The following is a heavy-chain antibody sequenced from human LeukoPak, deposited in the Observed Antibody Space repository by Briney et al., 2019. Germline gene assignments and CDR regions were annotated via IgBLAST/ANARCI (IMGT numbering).Heavy chain of an antibody. J-gene: IGHJ5*02. D-gene: IGHD3-9*01. CDR1: GGSISRSNYY. CDR3: ARDYDILTGYYFLGWLDP. V-gene: IGHV4-39*07. CDR2: IYYSGSA. Sequence: PSETLSLTCTVSGGSISRSNYYWGWIRQPPGKGLEWIGSIYYSGSAYYNSSLKSRVTISVDTSKNQFSLNMNSVTAADTAFYYCARDYDILTGYYFLGWLDPWGQGILVTVSS.